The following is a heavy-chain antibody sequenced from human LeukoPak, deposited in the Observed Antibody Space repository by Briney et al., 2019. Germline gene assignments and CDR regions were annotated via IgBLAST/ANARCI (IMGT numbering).Heavy chain of an antibody. CDR1: GFTFSSYA. D-gene: IGHD4-23*01. Sequence: GGSLRLSCAASGFTFSSYAMHWVRQAPGKGLEWVAVISYDGSNKYYADSVKGRFTISRDNSKNTLYLQMNSLRAEDTAVYYCARGSGGNSPLRDYWGQGTLVTVSS. CDR3: ARGSGGNSPLRDY. CDR2: ISYDGSNK. J-gene: IGHJ4*02. V-gene: IGHV3-30-3*01.